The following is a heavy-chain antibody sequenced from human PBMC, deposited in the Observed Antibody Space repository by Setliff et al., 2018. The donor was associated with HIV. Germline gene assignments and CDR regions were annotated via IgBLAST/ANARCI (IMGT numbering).Heavy chain of an antibody. CDR1: GYSISTGYN. J-gene: IGHJ3*02. Sequence: SETLSLTCTVSGYSISTGYNWGCIRQPPGKGLEWIGSMHHSGGTYYNPSLKTRVTISLDTSKNQFSLNLSSVTAADTAVYYCVRGGSWGIIWGQGTVVTVAS. CDR2: MHHSGGT. CDR3: VRGGSWGII. D-gene: IGHD3-16*01. V-gene: IGHV4-38-2*02.